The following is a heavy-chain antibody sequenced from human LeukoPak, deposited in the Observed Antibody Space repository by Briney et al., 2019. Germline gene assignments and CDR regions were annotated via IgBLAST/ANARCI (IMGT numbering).Heavy chain of an antibody. V-gene: IGHV1-2*02. D-gene: IGHD7-27*01. CDR1: GYTFTGYY. J-gene: IGHJ6*03. CDR2: INPNSGGT. Sequence: ASVKVSCKASGYTFTGYYMHWVRQAPGQGLEWMGWINPNSGGTNYAQKFQGRVTMTRDTSISTAYMELSRLRSDDTAVYYCARDLTAEGIGYYYYYMDVWGKGTTVTVSS. CDR3: ARDLTAEGIGYYYYYMDV.